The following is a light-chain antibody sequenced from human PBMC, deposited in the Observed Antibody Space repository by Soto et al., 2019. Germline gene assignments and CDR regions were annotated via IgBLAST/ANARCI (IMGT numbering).Light chain of an antibody. V-gene: IGKV3-15*01. CDR1: QSVSSS. J-gene: IGKJ1*01. Sequence: EIVMTQSPGTLSVSPGERATLSCRASQSVSSSLAWYQQKPGQAPRLLIYGASTRATGIPARFSGSGSETEFTLTISSLQSEDFAVYYCQQYNDWWTFGQGTKVDIK. CDR2: GAS. CDR3: QQYNDWWT.